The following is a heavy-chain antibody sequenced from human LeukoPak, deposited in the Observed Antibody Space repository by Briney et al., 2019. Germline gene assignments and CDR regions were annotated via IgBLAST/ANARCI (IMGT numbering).Heavy chain of an antibody. Sequence: DSVQVSCKVSGYTLTELSMHWVRQAPGKGHEWMGGIDPEDGETIYAQKFQGRVTMTEDTSTDTAYMELSSLRSEDTAVYYCARDLAAHSGSYNAAGGNWFDPWGQGTLVTVSS. CDR3: ARDLAAHSGSYNAAGGNWFDP. D-gene: IGHD1-26*01. J-gene: IGHJ5*02. V-gene: IGHV1-24*01. CDR1: GYTLTELS. CDR2: IDPEDGET.